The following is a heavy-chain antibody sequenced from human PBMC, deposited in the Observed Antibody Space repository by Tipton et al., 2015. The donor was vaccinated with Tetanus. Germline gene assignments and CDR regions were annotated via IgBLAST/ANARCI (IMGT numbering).Heavy chain of an antibody. J-gene: IGHJ4*02. Sequence: QSGAEVKKPGSSVKVSCKASGGTLRGYAITWVRQAPGQGLEWMGGLIPIFGTPKYAQKFQDRVTISADKSTSTVYMEVSSLRSEDTAVYYCGKMVGGVLLTRVIEHWGQGALVTVSS. D-gene: IGHD3-10*01. CDR3: GKMVGGVLLTRVIEH. V-gene: IGHV1-69*06. CDR2: LIPIFGTP. CDR1: GGTLRGYA.